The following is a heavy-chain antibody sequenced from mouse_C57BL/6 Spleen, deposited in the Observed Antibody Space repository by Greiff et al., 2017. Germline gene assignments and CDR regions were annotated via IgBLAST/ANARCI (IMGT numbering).Heavy chain of an antibody. Sequence: EVMLVESGGGLVKPGGSLKLSCAASGFTFSDYGMHWVRQAPEKGLEWVAYISSGSSTIYYADTVKGRFTISRDNAKNTLFLQMTSLRSEDTAMYYCARSLITTVVGVWGTGTTVTVSS. CDR3: ARSLITTVVGV. V-gene: IGHV5-17*01. CDR2: ISSGSSTI. CDR1: GFTFSDYG. D-gene: IGHD1-1*01. J-gene: IGHJ1*03.